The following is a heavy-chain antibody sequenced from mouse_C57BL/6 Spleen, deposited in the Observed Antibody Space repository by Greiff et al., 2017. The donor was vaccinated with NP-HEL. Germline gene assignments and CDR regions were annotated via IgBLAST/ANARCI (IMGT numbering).Heavy chain of an antibody. J-gene: IGHJ2*01. CDR1: GYTFTSYW. CDR3: AGGESYYFDY. Sequence: QVQLQQSGAELVRPGTSVKLSCKASGYTFTSYWMHWVKQRPGQGLEWIGVIDPSDSYTNYNQKFKGKATLTVDTSSSTAYMQLSSLTSEDSAVYYCAGGESYYFDYWGQGTTLTVSS. CDR2: IDPSDSYT. V-gene: IGHV1-59*01.